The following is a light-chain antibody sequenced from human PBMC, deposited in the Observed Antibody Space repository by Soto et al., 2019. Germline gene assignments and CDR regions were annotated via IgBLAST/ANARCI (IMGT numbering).Light chain of an antibody. CDR1: SSDVGAYVY. Sequence: QSALTQPASVSGSPGQSISISCTGTSSDVGAYVYVSWHQQYPGKAPKLIIYAVTNRPSGISDRFSASKSGNTASLAISGLQAEDEADYYCSSHTTSNTWVFGGGTKLTVL. V-gene: IGLV2-14*01. J-gene: IGLJ3*02. CDR2: AVT. CDR3: SSHTTSNTWV.